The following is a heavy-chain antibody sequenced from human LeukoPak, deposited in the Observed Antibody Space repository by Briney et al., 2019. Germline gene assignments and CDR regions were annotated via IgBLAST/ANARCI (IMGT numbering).Heavy chain of an antibody. Sequence: SVKVSCKASGGTFSSYAISWARQAPGQGLEWMGGTIPIFGTANYAQKFQGRVTITAYESTSTAYMELSSLRSEDTAVYYCARDAADSFDLWGRGTLVTVSS. CDR1: GGTFSSYA. CDR2: TIPIFGTA. CDR3: ARDAADSFDL. V-gene: IGHV1-69*01. D-gene: IGHD3-22*01. J-gene: IGHJ2*01.